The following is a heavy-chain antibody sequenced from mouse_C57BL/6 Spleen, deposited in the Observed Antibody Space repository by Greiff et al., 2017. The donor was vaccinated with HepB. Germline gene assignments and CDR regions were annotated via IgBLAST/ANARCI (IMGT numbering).Heavy chain of an antibody. V-gene: IGHV5-17*01. CDR2: ISSGSSTI. D-gene: IGHD2-4*01. CDR1: GFTFSDYG. CDR3: AKSYDYDGAWFAY. J-gene: IGHJ3*01. Sequence: EVKLMESGGGLVKPGGSLKLSCAASGFTFSDYGMHWVRQAPEKGLEWVAYISSGSSTIYYADTVKGRFTISRDNAKNTLFLQMTSLRSEDTAMYYCAKSYDYDGAWFAYWGQGTLVTVSA.